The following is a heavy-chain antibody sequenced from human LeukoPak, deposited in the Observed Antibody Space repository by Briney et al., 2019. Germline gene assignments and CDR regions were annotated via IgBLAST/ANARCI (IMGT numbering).Heavy chain of an antibody. CDR2: IYYSGST. Sequence: SETLSLTCTVSGGSISSYYRSWIRQPPGKGLEWIGYIYYSGSTNYYPSLKSRVTISVDTSKNQFSLKLSSVTAADTAVYYCAREVNRYYFDYWGQGTLVTVSS. CDR1: GGSISSYY. V-gene: IGHV4-59*01. CDR3: AREVNRYYFDY. D-gene: IGHD2-21*01. J-gene: IGHJ4*02.